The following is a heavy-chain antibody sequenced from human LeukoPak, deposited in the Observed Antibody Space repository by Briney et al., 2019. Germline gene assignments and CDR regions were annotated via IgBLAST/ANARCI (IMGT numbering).Heavy chain of an antibody. CDR2: IYYSGNT. V-gene: IGHV4-39*07. Sequence: SETLSLTCTVSGGSISSSSNYWDWIRQPPGEGLEWIGSIYYSGNTYYNPSLKSRVTISVDTSKNQFSLKLSSVTAADTAVYYCARDRLRYDSSGPPRLGMDVWGQGTTVTVSS. CDR1: GGSISSSSNY. CDR3: ARDRLRYDSSGPPRLGMDV. D-gene: IGHD3-22*01. J-gene: IGHJ6*02.